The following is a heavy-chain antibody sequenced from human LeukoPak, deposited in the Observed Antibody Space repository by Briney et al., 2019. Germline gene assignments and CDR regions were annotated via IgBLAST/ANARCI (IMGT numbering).Heavy chain of an antibody. Sequence: KPGGSLRLSCAASGFTFSNAWMSWVRQAPGKGLEWVGRIKSKTDGGTTAYAAPVKGRFTISRDDSKNTLYLQMNSLKTEDTAVYYCTTGYYDIPIDYWGQGTLVTVSS. V-gene: IGHV3-15*01. CDR1: GFTFSNAW. D-gene: IGHD3-9*01. J-gene: IGHJ4*02. CDR3: TTGYYDIPIDY. CDR2: IKSKTDGGTT.